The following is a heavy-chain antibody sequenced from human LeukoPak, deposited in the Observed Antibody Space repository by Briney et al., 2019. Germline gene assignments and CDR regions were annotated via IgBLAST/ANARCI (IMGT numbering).Heavy chain of an antibody. CDR3: ARGLKRGYSGSYIDY. J-gene: IGHJ4*02. D-gene: IGHD5-12*01. CDR1: GGSSSGYY. CDR2: INHSGST. Sequence: PSETLSLTCAVYGGSSSGYYWSWIRQPPGKGLEWIGEINHSGSTNYNPSLKSRVTISVDTSKNQFSLKLSSVTAADTAVYYCARGLKRGYSGSYIDYWGQGTLVTVPS. V-gene: IGHV4-34*01.